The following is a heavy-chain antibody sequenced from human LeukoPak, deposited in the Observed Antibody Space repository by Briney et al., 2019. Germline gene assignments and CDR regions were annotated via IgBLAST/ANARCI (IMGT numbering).Heavy chain of an antibody. V-gene: IGHV4-4*07. CDR2: IYTSGST. J-gene: IGHJ5*02. CDR1: GGSISSYY. D-gene: IGHD3-3*01. Sequence: PSETLSLTCTVSGGSISSYYWSWIRQPAGKGLEWIGRIYTSGSTNYNPSLKSRVTMSVDTSKNRFSLKLSSVTAADTAVYYCARVQVFGGYNWFDPWGQGTLVTVSS. CDR3: ARVQVFGGYNWFDP.